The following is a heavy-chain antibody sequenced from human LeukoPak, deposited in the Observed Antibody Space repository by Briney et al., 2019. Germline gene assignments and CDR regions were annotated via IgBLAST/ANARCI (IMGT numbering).Heavy chain of an antibody. CDR2: ISYSGSI. CDR1: GGSISSRPYY. Sequence: KPSETLSLTCTVSGGSISSRPYYWGGVRQPPGQGLEWIGSISYSGSIHYNPSLKSRVTISVDTSRNHFSLRLSSVTAADTAVYYCATLEIGDYYFAYWGQGTLVTVSS. V-gene: IGHV4-39*01. CDR3: ATLEIGDYYFAY. J-gene: IGHJ4*02. D-gene: IGHD3-16*01.